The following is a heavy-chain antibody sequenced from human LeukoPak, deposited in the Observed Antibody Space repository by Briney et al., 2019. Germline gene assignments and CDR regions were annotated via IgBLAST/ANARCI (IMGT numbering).Heavy chain of an antibody. D-gene: IGHD3-3*01. CDR1: GGSISSGGYY. Sequence: SETLSLTCTVSGGSISSGGYYWSWIRQPPGKGLEWIGYIYYSGSTNYNPSLKSRVTISVDTSKNQFSLKLSSVTAADTAVYYCARTYYDFWSGYWMAGMDVWDQGTTVTVSS. CDR3: ARTYYDFWSGYWMAGMDV. V-gene: IGHV4-61*08. J-gene: IGHJ6*02. CDR2: IYYSGST.